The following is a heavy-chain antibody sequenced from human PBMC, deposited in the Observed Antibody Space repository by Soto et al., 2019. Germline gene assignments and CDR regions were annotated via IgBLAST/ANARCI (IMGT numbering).Heavy chain of an antibody. CDR1: GFTFSSYA. D-gene: IGHD2-2*01. Sequence: GGSLRLSCAASGFTFSSYAMSWVRQAPGKGLEWVSAISGSGGSTYYADSVKGRFTISRDNSKNTLYLQMNSLRAEDTAVYYCAKDLHPSGYQSPNWFDPWGQGTLVTVS. CDR3: AKDLHPSGYQSPNWFDP. CDR2: ISGSGGST. V-gene: IGHV3-23*01. J-gene: IGHJ5*02.